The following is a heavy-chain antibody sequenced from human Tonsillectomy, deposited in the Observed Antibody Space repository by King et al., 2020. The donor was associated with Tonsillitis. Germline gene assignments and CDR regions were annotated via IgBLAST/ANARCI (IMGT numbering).Heavy chain of an antibody. D-gene: IGHD3-3*01. CDR1: GYTFTSYG. J-gene: IGHJ6*02. CDR2: ISAYNANT. Sequence: QLVQSGAEVKKPGASVKVSCKASGYTFTSYGISWVRQAPGQGLEWMGWISAYNANTNYAQKLQGRVTMTTDTSTSTAYMELRSLRSDDTAVYYCARDYYDFWSGYYPRGYYYGMDVWGQGTTVTVSS. CDR3: ARDYYDFWSGYYPRGYYYGMDV. V-gene: IGHV1-18*01.